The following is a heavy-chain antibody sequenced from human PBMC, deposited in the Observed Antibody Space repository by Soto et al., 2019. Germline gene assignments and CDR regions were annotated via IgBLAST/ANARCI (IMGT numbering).Heavy chain of an antibody. J-gene: IGHJ5*02. D-gene: IGHD4-4*01. CDR3: AHRRRTVSASFDP. CDR1: GFSLSTSGVG. V-gene: IGHV2-5*02. CDR2: IYWDDIK. Sequence: QITLKESGPPLVKPTQTLTLTCMFSGFSLSTSGVGVGWIRQPPGKALEWLALIYWDDIKRYSPSMKSRLTITTDTSKNQVFRTMTNVDVLDTGIYYCAHRRRTVSASFDPLGQLTLFTASS.